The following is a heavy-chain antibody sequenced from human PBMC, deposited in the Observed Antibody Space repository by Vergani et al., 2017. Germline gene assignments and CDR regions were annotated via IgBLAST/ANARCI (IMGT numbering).Heavy chain of an antibody. CDR2: VYYSGST. CDR1: GGSLSSYY. V-gene: IGHV4-59*01. Sequence: QVQLQESGPGLVKPSETLSLTCTVSGGSLSSYYWSWIRQPPGKGLEWIGYVYYSGSTNYNPSLKSRVTISVGTSKNQFSLKLTSVTAADTAVYYCARANDDSGWYYFDYWGQGTLVTVSS. D-gene: IGHD6-19*01. CDR3: ARANDDSGWYYFDY. J-gene: IGHJ4*02.